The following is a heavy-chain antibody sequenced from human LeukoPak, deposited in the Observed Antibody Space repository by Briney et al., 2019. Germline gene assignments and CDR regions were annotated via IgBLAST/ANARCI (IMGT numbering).Heavy chain of an antibody. D-gene: IGHD6-13*01. Sequence: GGSLRLSCAASGFTVSSNYMSWVRQAPGKGLEWVSVIYSGGSTYYADSVKGRFTISRDNSKNTLYLQMNSLRAEDTAVYYCAGHWGIAAAGTFDYWGQGTLVTVSS. CDR1: GFTVSSNY. J-gene: IGHJ4*02. CDR3: AGHWGIAAAGTFDY. CDR2: IYSGGST. V-gene: IGHV3-66*04.